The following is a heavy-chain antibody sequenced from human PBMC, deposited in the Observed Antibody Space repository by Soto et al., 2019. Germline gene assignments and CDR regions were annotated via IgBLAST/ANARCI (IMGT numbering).Heavy chain of an antibody. CDR1: GGTFSSYA. Sequence: GASVKVSFKASGGTFSSYAISWVRQAPGQGLEWMGGIIPIFGTANYAQKFQGRVTITADKSTSTAYMELSSLRSEDTAVYYCARDPYYYGSWRTDYGMDVWGQGTTVTVSS. CDR2: IIPIFGTA. D-gene: IGHD3-10*01. J-gene: IGHJ6*02. CDR3: ARDPYYYGSWRTDYGMDV. V-gene: IGHV1-69*06.